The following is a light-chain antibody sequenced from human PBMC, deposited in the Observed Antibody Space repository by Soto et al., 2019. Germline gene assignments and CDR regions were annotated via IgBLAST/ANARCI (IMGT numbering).Light chain of an antibody. CDR2: EVN. V-gene: IGLV2-23*02. CDR3: CSFARSSTFWV. CDR1: TSDVGGYDV. Sequence: QSVLTQPASVSGSPGQSITISCSGTTSDVGGYDVVSWYQQHPGKAPKLMIFEVNQRPSGVSDRFSGSKSGNTASLTISGLQAGDEADYYCCSFARSSTFWVFGGGTKVTVL. J-gene: IGLJ3*02.